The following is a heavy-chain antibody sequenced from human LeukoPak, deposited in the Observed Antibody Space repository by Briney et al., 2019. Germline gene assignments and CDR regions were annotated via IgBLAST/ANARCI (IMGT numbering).Heavy chain of an antibody. D-gene: IGHD6-6*01. V-gene: IGHV3-21*01. CDR2: ISSSSSYI. CDR1: GFTFSSYS. Sequence: GGSLRLSCAASGFTFSSYSVNWVRQAPGKGLEWVSSISSSSSYIYYADSVKGRFTISRDNAKNSLYLQMNSLRAEDTAVYYCARAYFSSYYFDYWGQGTLVTVSS. J-gene: IGHJ4*02. CDR3: ARAYFSSYYFDY.